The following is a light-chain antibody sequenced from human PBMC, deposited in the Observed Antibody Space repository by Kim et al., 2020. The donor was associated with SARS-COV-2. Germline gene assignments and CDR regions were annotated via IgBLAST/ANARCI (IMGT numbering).Light chain of an antibody. J-gene: IGLJ1*01. CDR3: QSADGSGTYV. CDR1: TLPEKQ. CDR2: KDN. Sequence: SYELTQPPSLSVSPGQTARITCSGDTLPEKQTYWYQQKSGQAPLLVIYKDNERPSGIPGRFSGSSSGTTVTLTISGVQAEDDADYYCQSADGSGTYVFGTGPKVTVL. V-gene: IGLV3-25*03.